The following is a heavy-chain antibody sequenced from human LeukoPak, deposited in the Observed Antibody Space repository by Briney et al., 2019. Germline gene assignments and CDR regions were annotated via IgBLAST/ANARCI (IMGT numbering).Heavy chain of an antibody. CDR3: ARSWNRYYYYYMDV. CDR1: SGSISNYY. Sequence: SETLSLTCTVSSGSISNYYWSWIRQPPGKGLEWIGYIYYSGNTNYNPSLKSRVTISVDTSKNQFSLKLSSVTAADTAVYYCARSWNRYYYYYMDVWGKGTTVTVSS. V-gene: IGHV4-59*01. CDR2: IYYSGNT. D-gene: IGHD1-1*01. J-gene: IGHJ6*03.